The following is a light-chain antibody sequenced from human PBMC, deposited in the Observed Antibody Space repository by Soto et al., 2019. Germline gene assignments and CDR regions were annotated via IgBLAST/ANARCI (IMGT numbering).Light chain of an antibody. CDR1: SGHSSYS. CDR2: VNSDGSH. J-gene: IGLJ3*02. CDR3: QTWGTGIGV. V-gene: IGLV4-69*01. Sequence: QAVVTQSPSASASLGASVKLTCTLSSGHSSYSIAWHQQQPEKGPRYLMKVNSDGSHRKGDGIPDRFSGSSSGAERYLTISSLQAEDEADYYCQTWGTGIGVFGGGTKLTVL.